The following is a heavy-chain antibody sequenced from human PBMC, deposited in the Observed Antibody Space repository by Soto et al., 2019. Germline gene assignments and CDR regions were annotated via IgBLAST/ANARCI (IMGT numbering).Heavy chain of an antibody. V-gene: IGHV4-59*01. Sequence: PSETLSLTCTVSGGSISSYYWSWIRQPPGKGLEWIGYIYYSGSTNYNPSLKSRVTISVDTSKNQFSLKLSSVTAADTAVYYCAREGYYDSSGHQHRSTYSFDYWGQGTLVTVSS. CDR3: AREGYYDSSGHQHRSTYSFDY. CDR1: GGSISSYY. J-gene: IGHJ4*02. D-gene: IGHD3-22*01. CDR2: IYYSGST.